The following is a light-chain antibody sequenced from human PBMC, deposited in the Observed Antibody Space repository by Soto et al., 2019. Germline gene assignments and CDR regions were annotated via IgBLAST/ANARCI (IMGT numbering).Light chain of an antibody. V-gene: IGKV3-20*01. Sequence: ETVLAQSPGTLSLSPGERATLSCRASQSVTNSFLAWYQQKPGQAPRLLIYLAARRATGIPARFTGSGSGADLTLTISRLEPEDFAVYYCQQYVSSLWAFSQGTKVEI. CDR1: QSVTNSF. CDR3: QQYVSSLWA. CDR2: LAA. J-gene: IGKJ1*01.